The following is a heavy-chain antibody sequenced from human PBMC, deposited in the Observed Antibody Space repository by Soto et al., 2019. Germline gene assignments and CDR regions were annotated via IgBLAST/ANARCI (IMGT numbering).Heavy chain of an antibody. J-gene: IGHJ4*02. CDR3: ARSIGYCSGGSCSYFDY. CDR1: GGTFGSYT. V-gene: IGHV1-69*02. Sequence: GASVKVSCKASGGTFGSYTISWVRQAPGQGLEWMGRIIPILSIANYAQKFQGRVTITADKSTSTAYMELSSLRSEDTAVYYCARSIGYCSGGSCSYFDYWGQGTLVTVSS. CDR2: IIPILSIA. D-gene: IGHD2-15*01.